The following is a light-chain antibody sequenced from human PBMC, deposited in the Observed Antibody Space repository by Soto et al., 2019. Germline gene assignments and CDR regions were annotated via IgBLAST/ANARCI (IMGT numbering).Light chain of an antibody. CDR2: DAS. V-gene: IGKV1-33*01. J-gene: IGKJ5*01. Sequence: DIQMTQSPSSLSASVGDRVTITCQASQDVSNYLNWYQQKLGKAPKLLIYDASNLETGVPSRFSGSGSGTHFTFTISSLQTEDIGTYYCQQYDILPITFGRGTRLEIK. CDR1: QDVSNY. CDR3: QQYDILPIT.